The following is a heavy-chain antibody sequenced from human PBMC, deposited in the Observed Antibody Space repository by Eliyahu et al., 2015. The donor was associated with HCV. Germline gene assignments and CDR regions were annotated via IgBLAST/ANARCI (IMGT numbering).Heavy chain of an antibody. Sequence: KRLEWIGYVDYSGSSKYNPSLKTRVTISRDTSRNQFSLRLSSVTAADTAVYYCARLSGDRGNGGSDYWGQGALVTVSS. CDR2: VDYSGSS. J-gene: IGHJ4*02. CDR3: ARLSGDRGNGGSDY. V-gene: IGHV4-59*01. D-gene: IGHD7-27*01.